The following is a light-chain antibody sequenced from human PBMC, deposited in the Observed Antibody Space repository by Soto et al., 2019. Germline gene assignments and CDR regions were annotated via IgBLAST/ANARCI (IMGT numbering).Light chain of an antibody. CDR1: SGHNTYS. J-gene: IGLJ2*01. Sequence: QSVLTQSPSASGSLGASVKLTCTLSSGHNTYSIAWHQQQPEKGPRFLMKLKSDGSQSRGDGIPDRFSGSSSGAERYLAISSLQSEDEADYYCQTWATGIQVFGGGTKVTVL. V-gene: IGLV4-69*01. CDR3: QTWATGIQV. CDR2: LKSDGSQ.